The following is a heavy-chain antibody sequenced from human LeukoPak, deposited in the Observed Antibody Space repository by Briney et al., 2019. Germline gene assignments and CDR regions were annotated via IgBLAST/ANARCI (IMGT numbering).Heavy chain of an antibody. CDR3: ARGQCSGGSCSIDY. J-gene: IGHJ4*02. CDR2: ISSSGSTI. Sequence: GGSLRLSCAASGFTFSSYEMNWVRQAPGKGLEWVSYISSSGSTIYYADSVKGRFTISRDNAKNSLYLQMNSLRAEDTAVYYCARGQCSGGSCSIDYWAREPWSPSPQ. V-gene: IGHV3-48*03. CDR1: GFTFSSYE. D-gene: IGHD2-15*01.